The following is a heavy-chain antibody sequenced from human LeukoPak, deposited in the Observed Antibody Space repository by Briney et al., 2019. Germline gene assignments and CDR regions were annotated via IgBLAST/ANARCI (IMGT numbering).Heavy chain of an antibody. CDR2: MSGSGGTT. V-gene: IGHV3-23*01. J-gene: IGHJ4*02. CDR1: GFTVSSNY. CDR3: AKDRRYYYDSSEDYFDY. Sequence: GGSLRLSCAASGFTVSSNYMSWVRQAPGKGLEWVSAMSGSGGTTYTADSVKGRFTISRDKSKNTLYLQMNSLRAEDTAVYYCAKDRRYYYDSSEDYFDYWGQGTLVTVSS. D-gene: IGHD3-22*01.